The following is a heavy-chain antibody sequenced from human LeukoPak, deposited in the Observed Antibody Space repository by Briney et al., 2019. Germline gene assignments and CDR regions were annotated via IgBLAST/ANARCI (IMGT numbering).Heavy chain of an antibody. CDR2: IYYSGST. CDR1: GGSISSGDYY. J-gene: IGHJ4*02. D-gene: IGHD5-18*01. CDR3: ARVPLRGYSYGRYYFGY. V-gene: IGHV4-31*03. Sequence: SQTLSLTCTISGGSISSGDYYWSWIRQHPGKGLEWIGHIYYSGSTYYNPSLKSRVTILVDTSKNQFPLKLSSVTAADTAVYYCARVPLRGYSYGRYYFGYWGQGTLVTVSS.